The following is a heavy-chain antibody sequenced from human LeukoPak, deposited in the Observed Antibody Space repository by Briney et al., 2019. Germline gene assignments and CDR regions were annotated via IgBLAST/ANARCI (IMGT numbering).Heavy chain of an antibody. Sequence: GASVKVSCKASGYTFTGYYMHWVRQAPGQGLEWMGRINPNSGGTNYAQKFQGRVTMTRDTSISTAYMELSRLRSDDTAVYYCARVKAVAGTRLGSSFDYWGQGTLVTASS. CDR1: GYTFTGYY. V-gene: IGHV1-2*06. D-gene: IGHD6-19*01. CDR3: ARVKAVAGTRLGSSFDY. CDR2: INPNSGGT. J-gene: IGHJ4*02.